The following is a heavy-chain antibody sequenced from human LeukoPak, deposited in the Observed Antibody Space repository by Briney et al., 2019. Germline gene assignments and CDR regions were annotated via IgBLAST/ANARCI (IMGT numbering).Heavy chain of an antibody. V-gene: IGHV4-34*01. Sequence: SETLSLTCAVYGGSFSGYYWSCIRHPPGKGVEWIGEINHSGSTNYNPSLKSRVTISVDTSKNQFSLKLSSVTAADTAVYYCARGGARGAARQFFYWGQGTLVTVSS. J-gene: IGHJ4*02. CDR3: ARGGARGAARQFFY. CDR1: GGSFSGYY. CDR2: INHSGST. D-gene: IGHD6-6*01.